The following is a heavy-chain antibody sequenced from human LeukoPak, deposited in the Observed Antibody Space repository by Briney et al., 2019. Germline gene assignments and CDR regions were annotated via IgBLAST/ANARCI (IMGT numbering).Heavy chain of an antibody. J-gene: IGHJ5*02. CDR2: INPNSGGT. D-gene: IGHD6-13*01. V-gene: IGHV1-2*02. CDR3: ARVGQQLASFSWFDP. Sequence: ASVTVSCKASGYTFTVYYMHWVRQAPGQGLEWMGWINPNSGGTNYAQKFQGRVTMTRDTSISTAYMELNRLRSDDTAVYYCARVGQQLASFSWFDPWGQGTLVTVSS. CDR1: GYTFTVYY.